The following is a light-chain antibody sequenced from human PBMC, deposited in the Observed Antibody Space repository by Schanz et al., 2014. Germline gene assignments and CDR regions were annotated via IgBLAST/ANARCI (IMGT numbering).Light chain of an antibody. V-gene: IGLV2-11*01. CDR1: SSGVGDLNY. J-gene: IGLJ2*01. CDR3: CSYAGTYPVV. CDR2: DIN. Sequence: QSALTQPRSVSGSPGQSVSISCTGTSSGVGDLNYVSWYQQLPGKAPRLLIYDINKRPSGVPDRCSGSKSGNTASLTISGLEAEDEADYYCCSYAGTYPVVFGGGTKLTVL.